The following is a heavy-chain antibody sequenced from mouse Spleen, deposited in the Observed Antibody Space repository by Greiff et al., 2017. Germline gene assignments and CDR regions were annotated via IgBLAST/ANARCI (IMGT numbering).Heavy chain of an antibody. CDR2: INPNNGGT. CDR3: ARGLSREVYYYAMDY. V-gene: IGHV1-22*01. Sequence: VHVKQSGPELVKPGASVKMSCKASGYTFTDYNMHWVKQSHGKSLEWIGYINPNNGGTSYNQKFKGKATLTVNKSSSTAYMELRSLTSEDSAVYYCARGLSREVYYYAMDYWGQGTSVTVSS. J-gene: IGHJ4*01. CDR1: GYTFTDYN. D-gene: IGHD3-1*01.